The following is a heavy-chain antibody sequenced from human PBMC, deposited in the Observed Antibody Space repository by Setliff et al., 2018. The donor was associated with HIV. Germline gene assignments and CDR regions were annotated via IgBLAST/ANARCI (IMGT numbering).Heavy chain of an antibody. CDR1: GGSISSSY. Sequence: SETLSLTCTVSGGSISSSYWSWIRQPPGKGLEWIGYTYYSGYTNYAQKFLGRVTMTRDTSFTTAYLELSRLGSDDTAVYYCAADNYNCNSFDSWGKGSLVTVSS. D-gene: IGHD3-3*01. J-gene: IGHJ4*02. CDR3: AADNYNCNSFDS. V-gene: IGHV4-59*01. CDR2: TYYSGYT.